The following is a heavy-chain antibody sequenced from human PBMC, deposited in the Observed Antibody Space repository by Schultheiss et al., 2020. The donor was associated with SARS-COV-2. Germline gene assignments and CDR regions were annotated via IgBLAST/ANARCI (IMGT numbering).Heavy chain of an antibody. Sequence: GESLKISCAGTGFMFSSYGMHWVRQAPGKGLEWVSAISGSGGSTYYADSVKGRFTISRDNSKNTLYLQMNSLRAEDTAVYYCAKDSYYYDSSGYYPMAIDYWGQGTLVTVSS. D-gene: IGHD3-22*01. V-gene: IGHV3-23*01. CDR3: AKDSYYYDSSGYYPMAIDY. CDR1: GFMFSSYG. CDR2: ISGSGGST. J-gene: IGHJ4*02.